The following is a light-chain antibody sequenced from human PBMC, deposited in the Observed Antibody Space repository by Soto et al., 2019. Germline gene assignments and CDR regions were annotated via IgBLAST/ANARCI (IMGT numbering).Light chain of an antibody. Sequence: EILLTQSPDTLSLSPGEIATLSCRASESVSSSYLAWYQQKPGQAPSLLLYGSSSRTTGIPDRFSGSGSGTGFTITISRVEHDYSAVYYCQQYGSSLWTFGRGTKVEIK. J-gene: IGKJ1*01. CDR2: GSS. CDR1: ESVSSSY. V-gene: IGKV3-20*01. CDR3: QQYGSSLWT.